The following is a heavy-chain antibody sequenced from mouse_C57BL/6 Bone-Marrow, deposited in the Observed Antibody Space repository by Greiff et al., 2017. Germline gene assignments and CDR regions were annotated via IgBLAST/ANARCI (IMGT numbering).Heavy chain of an antibody. Sequence: EVNLVESGGGLVQPGGSLKLSCAASGFTFSDYGMAWVRQAPRKGPEWVAFISNLAYSIYYADTVTGRFTISRENAKNTLYLEMSSLRSEDTAMYYCARHRYGSSYNAMDYWGQGTSVTVSS. CDR3: ARHRYGSSYNAMDY. CDR1: GFTFSDYG. CDR2: ISNLAYSI. D-gene: IGHD1-1*01. V-gene: IGHV5-15*01. J-gene: IGHJ4*01.